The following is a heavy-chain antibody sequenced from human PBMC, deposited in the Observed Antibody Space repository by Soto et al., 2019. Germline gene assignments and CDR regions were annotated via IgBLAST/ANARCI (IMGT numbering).Heavy chain of an antibody. Sequence: QVQLVQSGPEVMKPGASVKVSCKASGYTFTTYGISLVRLAPGQGLEWLGWISGYNGQTNYAPRFRDRVTLTTDTSTSTTNKELRSLRSDDTAIYFCARDNRKELWVEGLNAMDVWGQGTTVTVSS. J-gene: IGHJ6*02. CDR3: ARDNRKELWVEGLNAMDV. CDR1: GYTFTTYG. D-gene: IGHD2-21*01. CDR2: ISGYNGQT. V-gene: IGHV1-18*01.